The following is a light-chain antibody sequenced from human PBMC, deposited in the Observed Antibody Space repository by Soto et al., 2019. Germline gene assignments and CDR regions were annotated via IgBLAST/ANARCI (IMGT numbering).Light chain of an antibody. CDR2: AAS. J-gene: IGKJ1*01. CDR1: QGISNY. Sequence: DIQMTQSPSAMSASVGDRVTITCRASQGISNYLAWFQQKPGKVPTRLIYAASSLQSGVPSRFSGSGSATELSLTFSSLQPDDFATYYCLQHNSYSWTFGQGTKVEIK. CDR3: LQHNSYSWT. V-gene: IGKV1-17*03.